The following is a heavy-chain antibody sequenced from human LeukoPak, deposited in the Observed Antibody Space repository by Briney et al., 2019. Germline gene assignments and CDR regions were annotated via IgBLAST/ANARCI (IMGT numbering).Heavy chain of an antibody. J-gene: IGHJ4*02. D-gene: IGHD6-13*01. CDR2: IKQDGSEK. V-gene: IGHV3-7*01. CDR1: GFTFSSYW. Sequence: GGSLRLSCAASGFTFSSYWMSWVRQAPGKGLGWVANIKQDGSEKYYVDSVKGRFTISRDTAKNSLNLQMNSLRAEDAVVYYCARDGYGHSSSGDYRGQGTLVTVSS. CDR3: ARDGYGHSSSGDY.